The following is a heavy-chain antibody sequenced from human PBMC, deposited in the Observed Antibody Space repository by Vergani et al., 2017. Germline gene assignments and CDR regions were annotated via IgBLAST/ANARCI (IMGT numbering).Heavy chain of an antibody. CDR3: ARISGGSAPYLHY. D-gene: IGHD2-15*01. Sequence: EVHLEESGGGLVQPGGSLRLSCAASGFTFGDYYMAWIRLAPGKGLDCVASIKRDGTETFYVDSVKGRFTISRDNAKTTLYLQMNSLRDEDRGVYYCARISGGSAPYLHYWGQGTLVTVAS. CDR1: GFTFGDYY. J-gene: IGHJ1*01. CDR2: IKRDGTET. V-gene: IGHV3-7*01.